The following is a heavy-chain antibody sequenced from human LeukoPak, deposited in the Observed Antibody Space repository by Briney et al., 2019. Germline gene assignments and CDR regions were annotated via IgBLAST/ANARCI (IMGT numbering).Heavy chain of an antibody. Sequence: GGSLRLSCAASGFTFSSYAMSWVRQAPGKGLEWVSAISGSGGSTYYADSVKGQFTISRDNSKNTLYLQMNSLRAEDTAVYYCAGGYYDFWSGHFYYYYGMDVWGQGTTVTVSS. CDR2: ISGSGGST. CDR3: AGGYYDFWSGHFYYYYGMDV. CDR1: GFTFSSYA. J-gene: IGHJ6*02. V-gene: IGHV3-23*01. D-gene: IGHD3-3*01.